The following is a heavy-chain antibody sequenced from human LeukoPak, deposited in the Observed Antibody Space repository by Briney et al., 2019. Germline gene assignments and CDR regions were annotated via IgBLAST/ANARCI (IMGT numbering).Heavy chain of an antibody. CDR3: ARRGSMGGSFVGAFDI. Sequence: SETLSLTCAVYGGSFIGYDWTWIRQPPGKGLEWIGEINHSGGTNYNPSLKSRVTISVDTSKNQFSLKLSSVTAADTAVYYCARRGSMGGSFVGAFDIWGQGTMVTVSS. J-gene: IGHJ3*02. CDR2: INHSGGT. D-gene: IGHD1-26*01. CDR1: GGSFIGYD. V-gene: IGHV4-34*01.